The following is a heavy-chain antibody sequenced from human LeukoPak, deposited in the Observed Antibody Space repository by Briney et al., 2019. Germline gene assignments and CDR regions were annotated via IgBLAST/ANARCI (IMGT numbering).Heavy chain of an antibody. J-gene: IGHJ6*03. Sequence: GGSLRLSCAASGFTFSNAWMSWVRQAPGKGLEWVGRIKSKTDGGTTDYAAPVKGRFTISRDDSKNTLYLQMNSLKTEDTAVYYCTTAGGSDYDYVWGSYRSSYYMDVWGKGTTVTISS. V-gene: IGHV3-15*01. CDR1: GFTFSNAW. D-gene: IGHD3-16*02. CDR3: TTAGGSDYDYVWGSYRSSYYMDV. CDR2: IKSKTDGGTT.